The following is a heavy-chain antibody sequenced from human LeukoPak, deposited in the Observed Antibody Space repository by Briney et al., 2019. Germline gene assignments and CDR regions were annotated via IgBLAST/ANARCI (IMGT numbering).Heavy chain of an antibody. CDR2: ISGSGGAT. Sequence: PGGSLRLSCAASGFTFSSHAMSWVRQAPGKGLEWVSAISGSGGATYYADSAKGRFTISRDNSKNTVYLQMNSLTADDTALYYCADIWGPSSSWPWGFDYWGQGALVTVSA. J-gene: IGHJ4*02. CDR1: GFTFSSHA. D-gene: IGHD3-22*01. CDR3: ADIWGPSSSWPWGFDY. V-gene: IGHV3-23*01.